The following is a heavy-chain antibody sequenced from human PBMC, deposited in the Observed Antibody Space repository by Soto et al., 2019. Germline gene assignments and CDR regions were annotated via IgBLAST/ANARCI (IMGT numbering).Heavy chain of an antibody. V-gene: IGHV1-3*01. Sequence: GASVKASCKASGYTFTTSSMHWVRQAPGQRLEWMGYINAGNGNTRYSQKFQGRVTITRDTSASTAYMELSSLRSEDTAVYYCARVQHPAYFDYWGQGTPVTVSS. CDR1: GYTFTTSS. CDR3: ARVQHPAYFDY. CDR2: INAGNGNT. J-gene: IGHJ4*02.